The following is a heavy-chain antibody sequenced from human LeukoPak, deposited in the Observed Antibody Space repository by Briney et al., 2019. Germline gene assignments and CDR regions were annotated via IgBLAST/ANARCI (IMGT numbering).Heavy chain of an antibody. Sequence: GESLKISCKGSGYSFTSYWISWGRQMPGKGLEWMGSIDPSDSYTNYSPSFQGHVTISADKSISTAYLQWSSLKASDTAMYYCARNPYSTHPYYYDSSGYLLDYWGQGTLVTVSS. CDR2: IDPSDSYT. V-gene: IGHV5-10-1*01. CDR3: ARNPYSTHPYYYDSSGYLLDY. CDR1: GYSFTSYW. J-gene: IGHJ4*02. D-gene: IGHD3-22*01.